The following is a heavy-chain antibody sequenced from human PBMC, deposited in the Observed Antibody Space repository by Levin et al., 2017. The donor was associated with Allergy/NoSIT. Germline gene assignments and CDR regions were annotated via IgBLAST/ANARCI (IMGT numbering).Heavy chain of an antibody. J-gene: IGHJ6*02. CDR2: ISWNSGSI. CDR1: GFTFDDYA. V-gene: IGHV3-9*01. Sequence: SLKISCAASGFTFDDYAMHWVRQAPGKGLEWVSGISWNSGSIGYADSVKGRFTISRDNAKNSLYLQMNSLRAEDTALYYCAREGCSSTSGYIHYGMDGWGQGTTVTVSS. D-gene: IGHD2-2*02. CDR3: AREGCSSTSGYIHYGMDG.